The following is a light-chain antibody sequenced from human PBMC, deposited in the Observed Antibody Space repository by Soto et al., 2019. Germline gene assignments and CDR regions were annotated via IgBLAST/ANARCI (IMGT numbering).Light chain of an antibody. J-gene: IGLJ2*01. V-gene: IGLV1-51*01. CDR2: DTN. CDR1: SSNIGSNY. Sequence: QSVLTQPPSVSAAPGQEVTISCSGSSSNIGSNYVSWYQQLPGSAPKVLIYDTNKRPSGIPDRFSGSESGTSATLGITGLQTGDEADYYCGTWDSSLSAVVFGGGTKVTVL. CDR3: GTWDSSLSAVV.